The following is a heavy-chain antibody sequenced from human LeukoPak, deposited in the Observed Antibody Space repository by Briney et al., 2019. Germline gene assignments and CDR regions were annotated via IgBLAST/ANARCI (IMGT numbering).Heavy chain of an antibody. J-gene: IGHJ4*02. Sequence: GGSLRLSGAASGFTFSSYEMNWVRQAPGKGLEWVSYISSSGSTIYYADSVKGRFTISRDNAKNSLYLQMNSLRAEDTAVYYCASVGYCGGDCYSAHFDYWGQGTLVTVSS. CDR2: ISSSGSTI. D-gene: IGHD2-21*02. CDR1: GFTFSSYE. V-gene: IGHV3-48*03. CDR3: ASVGYCGGDCYSAHFDY.